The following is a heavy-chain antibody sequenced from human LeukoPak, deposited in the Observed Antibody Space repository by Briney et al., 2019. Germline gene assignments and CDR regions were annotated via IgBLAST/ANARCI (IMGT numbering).Heavy chain of an antibody. J-gene: IGHJ4*02. Sequence: GGSLRLSCAASGLTFSSYGMHWVRQAPGKGLEWVAVIWYDGSNKYYADSVKGRFTISRDNSKNTLYLQMNSLRAEDTAVYYCAKDGGSSSGWLKHYFDYWGQGTLVTVSS. CDR1: GLTFSSYG. CDR2: IWYDGSNK. V-gene: IGHV3-33*06. CDR3: AKDGGSSSGWLKHYFDY. D-gene: IGHD6-19*01.